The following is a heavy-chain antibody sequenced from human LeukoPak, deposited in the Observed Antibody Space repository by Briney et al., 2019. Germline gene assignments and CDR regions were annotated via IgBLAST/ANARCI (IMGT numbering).Heavy chain of an antibody. CDR2: ISGSGGST. V-gene: IGHV3-23*01. Sequence: PGGSLRLSCAASGFTFSSYAMSWVRQAPGKGLEWVSAISGSGGSTYYADSVKGRFTISRDNSKNTLYLQMNSLRAEDTAVYYCARKMGPTYDYVWGSYRLGTTNLFDYWGQGTLVTVSS. D-gene: IGHD3-16*02. CDR3: ARKMGPTYDYVWGSYRLGTTNLFDY. J-gene: IGHJ4*02. CDR1: GFTFSSYA.